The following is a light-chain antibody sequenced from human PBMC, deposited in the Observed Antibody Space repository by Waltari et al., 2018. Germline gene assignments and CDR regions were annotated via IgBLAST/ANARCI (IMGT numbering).Light chain of an antibody. CDR2: WAS. Sequence: DIVMTQSPDSLAVSLGERATINCKSSQSVFDSPNNKNSLAWYQKKPGQPPELLIYWASTRESGVPDRFSGSGSGTDFTLTISSLQAADVAIYYCQQYYTTPFTFGPGTKVDI. J-gene: IGKJ3*01. CDR1: QSVFDSPNNKNS. V-gene: IGKV4-1*01. CDR3: QQYYTTPFT.